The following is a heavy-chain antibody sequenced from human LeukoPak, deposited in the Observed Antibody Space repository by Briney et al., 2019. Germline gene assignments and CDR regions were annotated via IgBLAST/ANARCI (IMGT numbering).Heavy chain of an antibody. CDR1: GYTLTELS. J-gene: IGHJ4*02. CDR2: INPNSGGT. Sequence: ASVKVSRKVSGYTLTELSMHWVRQAPGKGLEWMGWINPNSGGTNYAQKFQGRVTMTRDTSISTAYMELSRLRSDDTAVYYCAEGTDTQCRGARCYHFDYWGQGTPVIVSS. V-gene: IGHV1-2*02. D-gene: IGHD2-15*01. CDR3: AEGTDTQCRGARCYHFDY.